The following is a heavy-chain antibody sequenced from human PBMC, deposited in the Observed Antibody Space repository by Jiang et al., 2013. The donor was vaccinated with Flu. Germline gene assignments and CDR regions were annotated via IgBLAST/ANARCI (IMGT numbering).Heavy chain of an antibody. D-gene: IGHD5-18*01. CDR2: IYNIGNA. CDR3: ARSGYTYDYSPFDY. J-gene: IGHJ4*02. Sequence: GSGLVKPSETLSLTCTVSGGSISSSYWSWIRRPPGKGLEWIGHIYNIGNANYNPSLKSRVTISVDTTKNQFSLKLNSVTAADTAAYYCARSGYTYDYSPFDYWGQGTLVTVSS. CDR1: GGSISSSY. V-gene: IGHV4-59*01.